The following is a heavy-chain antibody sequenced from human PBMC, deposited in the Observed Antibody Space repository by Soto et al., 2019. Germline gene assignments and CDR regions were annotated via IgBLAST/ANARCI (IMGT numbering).Heavy chain of an antibody. Sequence: QLQLQESGSGLVKPSQTLSLTCAVSGGSISSGGYSWSWIRQPPGKGLEWIGYIYHSGSTYYNPSLKGRFHKSVDRSKNQCSLKLGSVPAPDTAVYYGARGGGYTFDYWGQGTLVTVSS. D-gene: IGHD3-16*01. CDR1: GGSISSGGYS. V-gene: IGHV4-30-2*01. CDR2: IYHSGST. CDR3: ARGGGYTFDY. J-gene: IGHJ4*02.